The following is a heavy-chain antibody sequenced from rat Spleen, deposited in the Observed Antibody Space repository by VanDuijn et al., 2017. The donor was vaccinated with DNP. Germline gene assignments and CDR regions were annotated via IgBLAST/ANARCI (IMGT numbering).Heavy chain of an antibody. CDR3: AYCAPIAPLSTSNY. CDR1: GFIFSNYY. V-gene: IGHV5-25*01. J-gene: IGHJ2*01. CDR2: INTSGGDT. Sequence: EVQLVESGGGLVQPGRSLKVSCTASGFIFSNYYMVWVRQAPTKGLEWVASINTSGGDTYYRDSVKGRFTISRDNAENTVYLQMGSLRSEDTATYYCAYCAPIAPLSTSNYWGQGVMVTVSS. D-gene: IGHD1-2*01.